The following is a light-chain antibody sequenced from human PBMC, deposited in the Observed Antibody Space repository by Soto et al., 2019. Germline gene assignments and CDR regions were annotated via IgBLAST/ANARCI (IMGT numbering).Light chain of an antibody. CDR2: RNS. J-gene: IGLJ1*01. CDR1: SSNIGRNT. V-gene: IGLV1-44*01. CDR3: AAWDDSLNGSYV. Sequence: QSVLTQPPSASGTPGQRVTISCSGSSSNIGRNTVNWYQQLPGTAPKRLIYRNSQRPSGVPDRFSASKSGTSASLAISGLQYEDEADYYCAAWDDSLNGSYVFGTGTKVTVL.